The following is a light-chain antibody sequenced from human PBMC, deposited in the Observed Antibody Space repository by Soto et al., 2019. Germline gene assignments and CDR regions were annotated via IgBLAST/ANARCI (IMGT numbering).Light chain of an antibody. CDR1: QAVNTR. V-gene: IGKV3D-11*01. CDR3: QHRSNWPIT. J-gene: IGKJ5*01. Sequence: EIVMTQSPATLSAFPGDRVTLSCRASQAVNTRLAWYQHKPGQAPRLLIYDASNRATGVPARFSGSGSGTDFTLTISSLEPEDFAVYYCQHRSNWPITFGQGTRLEIK. CDR2: DAS.